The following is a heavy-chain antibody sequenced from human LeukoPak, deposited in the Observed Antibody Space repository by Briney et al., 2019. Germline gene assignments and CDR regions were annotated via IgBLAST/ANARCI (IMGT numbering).Heavy chain of an antibody. CDR2: ISWNSGSI. Sequence: GGSLRLSCAASGFTFDDYAMHWVRHAPGKGLEWVSGISWNSGSIGYADSVKGRFTISRDNAKNSLYLQMNSLRAEDTALYYCAKDMVRGVHGMDVWGQGTTVTVSS. CDR3: AKDMVRGVHGMDV. CDR1: GFTFDDYA. V-gene: IGHV3-9*01. D-gene: IGHD3-10*01. J-gene: IGHJ6*02.